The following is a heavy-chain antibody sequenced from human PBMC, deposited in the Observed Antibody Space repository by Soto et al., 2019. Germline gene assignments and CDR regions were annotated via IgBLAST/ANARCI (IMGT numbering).Heavy chain of an antibody. Sequence: SETLSLTCTVSGGSISSGGYYWSWIRQHPGKGLEWIGYIYYSGSTYYNPSLRSRVTISVDTSKNQFSLKLSSVTAADTAVYYCARGKARYYDSSGPTFDYWGQGTLVTVSS. CDR2: IYYSGST. V-gene: IGHV4-31*03. CDR1: GGSISSGGYY. CDR3: ARGKARYYDSSGPTFDY. D-gene: IGHD3-22*01. J-gene: IGHJ4*02.